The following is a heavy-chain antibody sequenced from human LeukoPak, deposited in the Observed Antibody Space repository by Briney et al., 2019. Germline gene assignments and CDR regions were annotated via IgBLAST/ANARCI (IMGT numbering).Heavy chain of an antibody. CDR1: GGSVSSCSHC. V-gene: IGHV4-39*01. J-gene: IGHJ2*01. D-gene: IGHD4-23*01. CDR2: IYFSGTS. Sequence: SETLSLTCTVSGGSVSSCSHCWGWVRQPPGKGLEWIGSIYFSGTSYYNPSLTSRVTSSVDTSKNQFSLKLSSVTAADTAVYYCGRYGGKRPYWCFDLWGRGTLVTVSS. CDR3: GRYGGKRPYWCFDL.